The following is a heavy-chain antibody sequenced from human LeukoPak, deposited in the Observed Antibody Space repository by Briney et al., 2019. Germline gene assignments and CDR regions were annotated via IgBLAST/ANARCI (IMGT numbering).Heavy chain of an antibody. CDR1: GGTFSSYA. V-gene: IGHV1-69*04. D-gene: IGHD5-18*01. J-gene: IGHJ4*02. CDR3: ARGPRRGYSYGYYFDY. CDR2: IIPILGIA. Sequence: SVKVSCKASGGTFSSYAISWVRQAPGQGLEWMGRIIPILGIANYAQKFQGRVTITADKSTSTAYMELSSLRSEDTAGYYCARGPRRGYSYGYYFDYWGQGTLVTVSS.